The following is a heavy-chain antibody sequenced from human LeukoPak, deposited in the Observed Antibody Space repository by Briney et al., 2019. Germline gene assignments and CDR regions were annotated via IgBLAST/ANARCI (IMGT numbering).Heavy chain of an antibody. J-gene: IGHJ5*02. D-gene: IGHD3-10*01. CDR3: ARRPRWGMVRGVKDWFDP. V-gene: IGHV4-34*01. Sequence: SETLSLTCAVYGGSLSGYYWSWIRQPPGKGLEWIGEINHSGSTNYNPSLKSRVTISVDTSKNQFSLKLSSVTAADTAVYHCARRPRWGMVRGVKDWFDPWGQGTLVTVSS. CDR2: INHSGST. CDR1: GGSLSGYY.